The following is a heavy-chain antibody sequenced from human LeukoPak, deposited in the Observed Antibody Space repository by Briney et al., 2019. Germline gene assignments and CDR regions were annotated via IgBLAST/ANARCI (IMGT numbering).Heavy chain of an antibody. V-gene: IGHV3-53*01. CDR3: ARDLMGATPYYYYYGMDV. D-gene: IGHD1-26*01. CDR1: AFTFSSYA. J-gene: IGHJ6*02. Sequence: GGSLRLSCAASAFTFSSYAMSWVRQAPGKGLEWVSVIYSGGSTYYADSVKGRFTISRDNSKNTLYLQMNSLRAEDTAVYYCARDLMGATPYYYYYGMDVWGQGTTVTVSS. CDR2: IYSGGST.